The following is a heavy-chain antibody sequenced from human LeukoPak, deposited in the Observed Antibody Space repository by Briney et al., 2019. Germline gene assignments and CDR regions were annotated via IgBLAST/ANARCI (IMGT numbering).Heavy chain of an antibody. CDR2: ITAGGGST. V-gene: IGHV3-23*01. Sequence: PGGSLRLSCAASGFTFSSYAMSWVRQAPGKGLEWVSIITAGGGSTYYADSVKGRFTISRDNAKNTLYLQMNSLRVEDTAVYYCARDLSSGSYSFDYWGQGTLVTVSS. J-gene: IGHJ4*02. CDR1: GFTFSSYA. D-gene: IGHD1-26*01. CDR3: ARDLSSGSYSFDY.